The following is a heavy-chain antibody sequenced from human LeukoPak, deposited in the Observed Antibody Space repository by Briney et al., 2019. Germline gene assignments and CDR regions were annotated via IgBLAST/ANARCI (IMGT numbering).Heavy chain of an antibody. V-gene: IGHV3-30*18. CDR3: AKSLSSTRNYYFDY. J-gene: IGHJ4*02. Sequence: GRSLRLSCAASGFTFSSYGMHWVRQAPGKGLEWVAVISYDGSSKYYADSVKGRFTISRDNSKNTLYLQMNSLRAEDTAVYYCAKSLSSTRNYYFDYWGQGTLVTVSS. D-gene: IGHD2-2*01. CDR2: ISYDGSSK. CDR1: GFTFSSYG.